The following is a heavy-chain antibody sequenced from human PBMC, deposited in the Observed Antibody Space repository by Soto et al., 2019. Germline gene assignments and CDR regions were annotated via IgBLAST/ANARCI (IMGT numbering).Heavy chain of an antibody. CDR3: TKEVVGDVYFDY. V-gene: IGHV3-7*01. D-gene: IGHD3-22*01. CDR1: GFSFSNYW. Sequence: PGGSLRLSCAASGFSFSNYWMSWVRQAPGKGLEWVANINQDGSAKYYVDSVKGRFTISRDNAKNSLYVQMNSLRDEDTAVYYCTKEVVGDVYFDYWGQGTLVTVYS. J-gene: IGHJ4*02. CDR2: INQDGSAK.